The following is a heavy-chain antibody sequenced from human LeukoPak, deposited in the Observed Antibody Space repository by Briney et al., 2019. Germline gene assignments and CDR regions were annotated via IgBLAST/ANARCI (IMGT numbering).Heavy chain of an antibody. CDR1: GFTFSNYG. CDR2: SSYDGDNK. Sequence: GGSLRLSCAASGFTFSNYGMHWVRQAPGKGLEWVAVSSYDGDNKYYADSVKGRFTISRDISKITLYLQMNSLRPEDTAVYYCAKDKGAYGTETGFDIWGQGILVTVSS. J-gene: IGHJ4*02. CDR3: AKDKGAYGTETGFDI. D-gene: IGHD4-17*01. V-gene: IGHV3-30*18.